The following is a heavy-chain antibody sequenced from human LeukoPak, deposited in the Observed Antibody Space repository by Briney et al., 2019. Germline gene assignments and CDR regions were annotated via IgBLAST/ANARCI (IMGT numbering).Heavy chain of an antibody. Sequence: GGSLRLSCAASGFTFSSYGMHWVRQAPGKGLEWVAFIRYDGSNKYYADSVKGRFTISGDNSKNTLYLQMNSLRAEDTAVYYCAKVAIGWLQLRGWFDPWGQGTLVTVSS. J-gene: IGHJ5*02. CDR2: IRYDGSNK. CDR3: AKVAIGWLQLRGWFDP. CDR1: GFTFSSYG. V-gene: IGHV3-30*02. D-gene: IGHD5-24*01.